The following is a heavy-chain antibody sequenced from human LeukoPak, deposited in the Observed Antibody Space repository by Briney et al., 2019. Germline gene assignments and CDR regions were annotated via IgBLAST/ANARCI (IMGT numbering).Heavy chain of an antibody. CDR2: ISSSSSTI. J-gene: IGHJ6*03. CDR3: ARYCSGGSCSYGGRYYMDV. Sequence: TGGSLRLSCAASGFTFSSYSMNWVRQAPGKGLEWVSYISSSSSTIYYADSVKGRFTISRDNAKNSLYLQMNSLRAEDTAVYYCARYCSGGSCSYGGRYYMDVWGKGTTVTVSS. V-gene: IGHV3-48*01. CDR1: GFTFSSYS. D-gene: IGHD2-15*01.